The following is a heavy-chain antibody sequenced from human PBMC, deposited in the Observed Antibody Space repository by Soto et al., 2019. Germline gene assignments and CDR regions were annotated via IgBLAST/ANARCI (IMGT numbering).Heavy chain of an antibody. V-gene: IGHV1-18*01. J-gene: IGHJ5*02. CDR1: GYTFTSYG. CDR2: ISAYNGNT. D-gene: IGHD2-15*01. CDR3: ARETRGVASHWFDP. Sequence: QVQLVQSGAEVKKPGASVKVSCKASGYTFTSYGISWVRQAPGQGLEWMGWISAYNGNTNYAQKLQGRVTMTTDTSTSTAYMELRSMRSDDTPVDYCARETRGVASHWFDPWGQGTLVTVAS.